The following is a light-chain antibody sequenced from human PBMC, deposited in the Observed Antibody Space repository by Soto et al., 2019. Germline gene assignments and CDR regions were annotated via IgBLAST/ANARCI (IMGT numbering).Light chain of an antibody. CDR2: EVN. J-gene: IGLJ2*01. CDR3: SSYAGSNNLV. V-gene: IGLV2-8*01. CDR1: SSDVGAYNH. Sequence: QSALTQPPSASGSPGQSVTISCTGTSSDVGAYNHVSWYQQHPGKAPKLMIYEVNKRPSGVPDRFSGSKSGNTASLTVSGLQAEDEADYYCSSYAGSNNLVFGGGTKLTVL.